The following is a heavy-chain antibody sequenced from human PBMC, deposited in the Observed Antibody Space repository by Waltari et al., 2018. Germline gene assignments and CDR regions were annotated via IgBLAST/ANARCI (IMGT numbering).Heavy chain of an antibody. J-gene: IGHJ4*02. D-gene: IGHD3-16*01. Sequence: QVQLQQWGAGLLKPSETLSLTCAVYGGSFSGYYWSWIRQPPGKGLEWIGEINHSGSTNYNPSLKSRVTISVDTSKNQFSLKLSFVTAADTAVYYCARDRWGRGSYWGQGTLVTVSS. CDR3: ARDRWGRGSY. CDR2: INHSGST. CDR1: GGSFSGYY. V-gene: IGHV4-34*01.